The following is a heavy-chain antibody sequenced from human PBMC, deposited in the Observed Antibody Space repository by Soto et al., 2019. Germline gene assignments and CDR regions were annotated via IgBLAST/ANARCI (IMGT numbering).Heavy chain of an antibody. D-gene: IGHD5-18*01. CDR2: IVVGSGNT. Sequence: SVKVSCKASGFTFTNSAVQWVRQARGQRLEWIGWIVVGSGNTNYAQKFQERVTITRDMSTTTAYMELSSLRSEDTAVYYCAADKGDSYGYGNYWGQGTLVTVSS. CDR1: GFTFTNSA. J-gene: IGHJ4*02. V-gene: IGHV1-58*01. CDR3: AADKGDSYGYGNY.